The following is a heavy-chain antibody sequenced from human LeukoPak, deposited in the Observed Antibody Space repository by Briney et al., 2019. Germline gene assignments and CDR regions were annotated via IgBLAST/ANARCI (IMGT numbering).Heavy chain of an antibody. CDR3: ARGRGYCSGGSCYSWDNWFDP. Sequence: ASVKVSCEASGYTFTSYDINWVRQATGQGLEWMGWMNPNSGNTGYAQKFQGRVTITRNTSISTAYMELSSLRSEDTAVYYCARGRGYCSGGSCYSWDNWFDPWGQGTLVTVSS. J-gene: IGHJ5*02. CDR1: GYTFTSYD. D-gene: IGHD2-15*01. CDR2: MNPNSGNT. V-gene: IGHV1-8*01.